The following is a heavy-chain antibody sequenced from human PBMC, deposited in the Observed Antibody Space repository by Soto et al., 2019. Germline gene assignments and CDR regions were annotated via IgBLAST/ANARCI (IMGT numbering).Heavy chain of an antibody. J-gene: IGHJ4*02. Sequence: PSETLSLTCAVSGGSITNTDWWTWVRQPPGMGLEWVGDISLSGNTNYNPSLEGRAAISLDKSRNQFSLILNSVTAADTAVYYCASRGSSGHFWGQGTLVTVPS. CDR2: ISLSGNT. D-gene: IGHD3-22*01. V-gene: IGHV4-4*02. CDR3: ASRGSSGHF. CDR1: GGSITNTDW.